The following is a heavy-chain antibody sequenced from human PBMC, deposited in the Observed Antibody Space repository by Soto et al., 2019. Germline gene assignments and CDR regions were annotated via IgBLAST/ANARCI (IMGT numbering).Heavy chain of an antibody. CDR2: MNPNSGNT. J-gene: IGHJ6*03. Sequence: ASVKVSCKASGYTFTSYDINWVRQATGQGLEWMGWMNPNSGNTGYAQKFQGRVTMTRNTSISTAYMELSSLRSEDAAVYYCARFGDASRVVVPAAIQSMGRNYYYYMDVWGKGTTVTVSS. CDR1: GYTFTSYD. CDR3: ARFGDASRVVVPAAIQSMGRNYYYYMDV. D-gene: IGHD2-2*01. V-gene: IGHV1-8*01.